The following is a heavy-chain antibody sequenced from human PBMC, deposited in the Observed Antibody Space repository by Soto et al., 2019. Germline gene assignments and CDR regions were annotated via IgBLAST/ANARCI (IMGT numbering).Heavy chain of an antibody. Sequence: EVQLVESGGGLVKPGGSLRLSCAASGFTFSNAWMSWVRQAPGKGLEWVGRIKSKTDGGTTDYAAPVKGRFTISRDDSKTTLYLQMNSLNTDDTAVYYCTTSLVLRYFDWLADYWGKGNLVTGS. CDR3: TTSLVLRYFDWLADY. J-gene: IGHJ4*02. V-gene: IGHV3-15*01. CDR2: IKSKTDGGTT. CDR1: GFTFSNAW. D-gene: IGHD3-9*01.